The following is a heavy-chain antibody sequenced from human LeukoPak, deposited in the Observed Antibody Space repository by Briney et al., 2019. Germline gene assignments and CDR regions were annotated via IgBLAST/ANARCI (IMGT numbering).Heavy chain of an antibody. CDR2: INHSGST. D-gene: IGHD2-15*01. V-gene: IGHV4-34*01. CDR1: GGSFSGYY. CDR3: ARVGCSGGSCYSGFDY. J-gene: IGHJ4*02. Sequence: SETLSLTCAVYGGSFSGYYWSWIRQPPGKGLEWIGEINHSGSTNYNPSLKSRVTISVDTSKNQFSLKLSSVTAADTPVYYCARVGCSGGSCYSGFDYWGQGTLVTVSS.